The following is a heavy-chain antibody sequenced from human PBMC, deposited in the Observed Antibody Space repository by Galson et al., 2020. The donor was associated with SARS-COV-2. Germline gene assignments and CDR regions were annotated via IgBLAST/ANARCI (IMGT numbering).Heavy chain of an antibody. CDR3: ARDDVYYYDSSEYMDV. V-gene: IGHV3-21*01. J-gene: IGHJ6*03. CDR1: GFTFSSYG. Sequence: GESLKISCAASGFTFSSYGMNWVRQAPGKGLEWVSSISSSSSYIYYADSVKGRFTISRDNAKNSLYLQMNSLRAEDTAVYYCARDDVYYYDSSEYMDVWGKGTTVTVSS. D-gene: IGHD3-22*01. CDR2: ISSSSSYI.